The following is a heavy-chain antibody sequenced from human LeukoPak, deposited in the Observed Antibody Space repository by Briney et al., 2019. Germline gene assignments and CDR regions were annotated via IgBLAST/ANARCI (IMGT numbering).Heavy chain of an antibody. D-gene: IGHD3-16*01. Sequence: SETLSLTCTVSGASISSYYWSWIRQPPGKGLEWIGFIHNSGSTNYNPSLKSRLAMSLDTSKNQFSLNLNSVTAADTAVYYCARGIRGAADYWGQGTLVTVSS. CDR2: IHNSGST. CDR1: GASISSYY. CDR3: ARGIRGAADY. V-gene: IGHV4-59*01. J-gene: IGHJ4*02.